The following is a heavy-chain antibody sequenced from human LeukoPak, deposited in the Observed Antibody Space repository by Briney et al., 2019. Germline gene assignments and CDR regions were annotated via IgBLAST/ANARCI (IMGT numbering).Heavy chain of an antibody. Sequence: PSGTLSLTCTVSGGSISSSSYYWGWIRQPPGKGLEWIGSIYYSGSTYYNPSLKSRVTISVDTSKNQFSLKLSSVTAADTAVYYCARLGDGFQAPFDYWGQGTLVTVSS. CDR1: GGSISSSSYY. J-gene: IGHJ4*02. D-gene: IGHD5-24*01. V-gene: IGHV4-39*01. CDR2: IYYSGST. CDR3: ARLGDGFQAPFDY.